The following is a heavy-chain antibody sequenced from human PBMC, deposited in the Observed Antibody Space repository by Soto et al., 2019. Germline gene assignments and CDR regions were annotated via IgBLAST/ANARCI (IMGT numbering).Heavy chain of an antibody. CDR1: GFTFSSYG. J-gene: IGHJ4*02. D-gene: IGHD3-10*01. CDR2: IWYDGSNK. V-gene: IGHV3-33*01. CDR3: ARGAKLLWFGEAIGDY. Sequence: QVQLVESGGGVVQPGRSLRLSCAASGFTFSSYGMHWVCQAPGKGLEWVAVIWYDGSNKYYADSVKGRFTISRDNSKNTLYLQMNSLRAEDTAVYYCARGAKLLWFGEAIGDYWGQGTLVTVSS.